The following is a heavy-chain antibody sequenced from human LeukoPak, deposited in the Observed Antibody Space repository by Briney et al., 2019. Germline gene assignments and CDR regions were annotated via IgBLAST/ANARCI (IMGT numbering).Heavy chain of an antibody. Sequence: SETLSLTCTVSGGSISSSSYYWGWIRQPPGKGLEWIGSIYYSGSTYYNPSLKSRVTISVDKSTNQLSLNLSSGTAADTAVYYCARLLITCVGVIGDKSPGYFDLWGRGTLVTVSS. CDR1: GGSISSSSYY. D-gene: IGHD3-16*02. J-gene: IGHJ2*01. CDR2: IYYSGST. CDR3: ARLLITCVGVIGDKSPGYFDL. V-gene: IGHV4-39*01.